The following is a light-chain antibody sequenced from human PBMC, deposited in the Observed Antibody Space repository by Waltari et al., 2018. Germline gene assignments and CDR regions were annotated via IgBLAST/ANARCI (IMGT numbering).Light chain of an antibody. CDR1: NIGSKS. V-gene: IGLV3-21*02. J-gene: IGLJ2*01. CDR3: QVWDIGSGRPQVI. CDR2: DDN. Sequence: SYVLTQPPSVSVAPGQTAIITCGGDNIGSKSVHWYQQRAGQAPVLVVHDDNDRPSGIPERLSGSNSGNTATLTISRVEAGDEADFYCQVWDIGSGRPQVIFGGGTRLTVL.